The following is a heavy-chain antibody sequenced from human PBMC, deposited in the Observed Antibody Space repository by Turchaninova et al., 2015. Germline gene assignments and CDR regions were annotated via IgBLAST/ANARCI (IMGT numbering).Heavy chain of an antibody. CDR3: ARKSIPRGSGTSIYWNFDL. CDR1: GFTFDDFA. D-gene: IGHD3-10*01. J-gene: IGHJ2*01. Sequence: GESGGDLVQPGRSLRLSCAASGFTFDDFAIHWGREAPGKGLEWVSGISWNSNNIVYADSVRGRFTISRDNAKNSLYLQMSSLRTEDTALYYCARKSIPRGSGTSIYWNFDLWGRGTLVTVSS. CDR2: ISWNSNNI. V-gene: IGHV3-9*01.